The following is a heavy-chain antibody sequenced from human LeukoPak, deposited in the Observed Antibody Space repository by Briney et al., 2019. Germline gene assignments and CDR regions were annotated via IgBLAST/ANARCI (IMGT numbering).Heavy chain of an antibody. CDR1: GGXISSYY. V-gene: IGHV4-59*08. CDR3: ARFAASPKYAFDI. Sequence: SETLSLTCTVSGGXISSYYCSWIRQPPGKGQEWIGYIYYSGSTNYNPSLKSRVTISVDTSKNQFSLKLSSVTAADTAVYYCARFAASPKYAFDIWGQGTMVTVSS. J-gene: IGHJ3*02. CDR2: IYYSGST.